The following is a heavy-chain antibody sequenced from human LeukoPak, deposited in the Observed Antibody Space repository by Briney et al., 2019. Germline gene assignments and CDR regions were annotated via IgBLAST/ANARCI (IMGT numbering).Heavy chain of an antibody. Sequence: GASVKVSCKTSGYTFTSYAINWVRQAPGQGLEWMGWINTNTGNPTYAQGFTGRFAFSLDTSVSTAYLQISSLKAEDTAVYYCARSNNDGDYLGVGFDYWGQGTLVTVSS. CDR2: INTNTGNP. V-gene: IGHV7-4-1*02. D-gene: IGHD4-17*01. CDR3: ARSNNDGDYLGVGFDY. CDR1: GYTFTSYA. J-gene: IGHJ4*02.